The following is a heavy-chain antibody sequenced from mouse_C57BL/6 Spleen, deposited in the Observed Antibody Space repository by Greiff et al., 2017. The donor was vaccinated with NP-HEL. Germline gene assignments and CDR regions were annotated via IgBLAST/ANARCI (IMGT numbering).Heavy chain of an antibody. CDR1: GYTFTSYW. Sequence: VQLQQSGAELVRPGTSVKLSCKASGYTFTSYWMHWVKQRPGQGLEWIGVIDPSDSYTNSNQKFKGKATLTVDTSSSTAYMQLSSLTSEDSAVYYCARSERGQPFDYWGQGTTLTVSS. D-gene: IGHD3-3*01. J-gene: IGHJ2*01. V-gene: IGHV1-59*01. CDR2: IDPSDSYT. CDR3: ARSERGQPFDY.